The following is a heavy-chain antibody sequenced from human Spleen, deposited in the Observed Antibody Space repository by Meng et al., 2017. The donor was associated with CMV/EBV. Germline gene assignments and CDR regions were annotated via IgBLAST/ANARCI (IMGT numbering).Heavy chain of an antibody. V-gene: IGHV3-23*01. Sequence: GGSLRLSCAASGISFSNYAMTWVRQAPGKGLEWVALISGSGAGTFYAESVKARFTISRDNSKNTLYLQMRSLRAEDTAIYYCARARSLFYYGMDVWGQGTTVTVSS. CDR2: ISGSGAGT. CDR3: ARARSLFYYGMDV. D-gene: IGHD2-15*01. CDR1: GISFSNYA. J-gene: IGHJ6*02.